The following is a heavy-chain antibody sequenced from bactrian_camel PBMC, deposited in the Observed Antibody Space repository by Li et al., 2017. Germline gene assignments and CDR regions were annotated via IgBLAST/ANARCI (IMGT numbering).Heavy chain of an antibody. CDR1: GYTYINYC. D-gene: IGHD1*01. J-gene: IGHJ4*01. CDR2: FSSDGT. Sequence: DVQLVESGGGSVQAGGSLRLSCAASGYTYINYCMAWFRQAPGKERELVSKFSSDGTRYADSVKDRFTISRDSDTLYLQMNSLKPKDTAMYYCAAETVNTYCTPWSDFNYWGQGTQVTVS. V-gene: IGHV3S42*01. CDR3: AAETVNTYCTPWSDFNY.